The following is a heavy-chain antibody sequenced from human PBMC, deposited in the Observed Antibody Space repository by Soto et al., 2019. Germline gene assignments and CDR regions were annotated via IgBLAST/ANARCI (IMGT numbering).Heavy chain of an antibody. J-gene: IGHJ3*02. CDR2: IYKSPST. V-gene: IGHV4-30-2*01. CDR3: ATYRKFFQI. CDR1: GGDISGGYYS. Sequence: TLPVTCAVSGGDISGGYYSWGGTRQPPGKGLEWIVFIYKSPSTYYSSSLKSRVTISVDRSKNHFFLNLTSVTAADTAVYYCATYRKFFQIWGQGTKVTVSS.